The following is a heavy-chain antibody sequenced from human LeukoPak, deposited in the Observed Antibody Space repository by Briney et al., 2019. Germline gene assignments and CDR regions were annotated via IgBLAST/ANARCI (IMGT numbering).Heavy chain of an antibody. CDR3: AKDYGDYLDGMDV. CDR2: ISSSGTTF. V-gene: IGHV3-11*04. CDR1: GFTFSDYY. J-gene: IGHJ6*02. Sequence: GGSLRLSCAASGFTFSDYYMSWIRQAPGKGLEWVSYISSSGTTFYYADSVKGRFTISRDNAKNSLYLQMNSLRAEDTAVYYCAKDYGDYLDGMDVWGQGTSVTVSS. D-gene: IGHD4-17*01.